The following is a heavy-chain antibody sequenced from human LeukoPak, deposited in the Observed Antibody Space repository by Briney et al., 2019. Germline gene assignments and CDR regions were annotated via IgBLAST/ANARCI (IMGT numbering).Heavy chain of an antibody. CDR2: ISGSGGST. CDR3: AKDQRVGASDY. V-gene: IGHV3-23*01. Sequence: GGSLRLSCAASGFTFSSYSMNWVRQAPGKGLEWASAISGSGGSTYYADSVKGRFTISRDNSKNTLYLQMNSLRAEDTAVYYCAKDQRVGASDYWGQGTLVTVSS. D-gene: IGHD1-26*01. J-gene: IGHJ4*02. CDR1: GFTFSSYS.